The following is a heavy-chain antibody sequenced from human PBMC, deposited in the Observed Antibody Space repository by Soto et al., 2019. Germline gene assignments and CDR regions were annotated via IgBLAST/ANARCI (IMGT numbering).Heavy chain of an antibody. CDR3: AGHQCSSTSCYDAFDI. CDR2: IVVGSGNT. Sequence: ASVKVSCKASGFTFTSSAVQWVRQARGQRLEWIGWIVVGSGNTNYAQKFQERVTITRDMSTSTAYMELSSLRSEDTAVYYCAGHQCSSTSCYDAFDIWGQGTMVTVSS. V-gene: IGHV1-58*01. J-gene: IGHJ3*02. D-gene: IGHD2-2*01. CDR1: GFTFTSSA.